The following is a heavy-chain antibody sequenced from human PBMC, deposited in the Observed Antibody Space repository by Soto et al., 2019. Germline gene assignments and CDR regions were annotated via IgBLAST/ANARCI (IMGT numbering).Heavy chain of an antibody. CDR2: ISTYTGHT. CDR1: GYTFSSYG. CDR3: TRDLGLHNGYYYGMDI. V-gene: IGHV1-18*04. Sequence: ASVKVSCKASGYTFSSYGISWVRQAPGQGLEWVGWISTYTGHTNYAQKLQDRVTMTTDTSTGTASMELRSLISDDTAVYYCTRDLGLHNGYYYGMDIWGQGTMVTVSS. D-gene: IGHD5-12*01. J-gene: IGHJ6*02.